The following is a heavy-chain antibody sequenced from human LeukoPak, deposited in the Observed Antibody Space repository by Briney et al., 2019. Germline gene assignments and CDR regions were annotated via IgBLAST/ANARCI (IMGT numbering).Heavy chain of an antibody. V-gene: IGHV3-23*01. D-gene: IGHD3-22*01. CDR2: ISGSGGST. J-gene: IGHJ6*03. CDR1: GFTFSSYA. Sequence: GSLRLSCAASGFTFSSYAMSWVRQAPGKGLEWVSAISGSGGSTYYADSVKGRFTISRDNSKNTLYLQMNSLRAEDTAVYYCAKVGDDSSGYYFRYYYYYMDVWGKGTTVTVSS. CDR3: AKVGDDSSGYYFRYYYYYMDV.